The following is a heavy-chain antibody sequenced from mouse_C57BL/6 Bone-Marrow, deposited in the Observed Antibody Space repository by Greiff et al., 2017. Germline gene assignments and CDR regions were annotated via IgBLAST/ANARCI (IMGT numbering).Heavy chain of an antibody. J-gene: IGHJ3*01. D-gene: IGHD2-5*01. Sequence: VKLVESGGGLVKPGGSLKLSCAASGFTFSSYTMSWVRQTPEKRLEWVATISGGGGNTYYPDSVKGRFTISRANAKNTLYLQMGSLRSEDTALYYCAIHERVRPGAWVGYWGQGTRVTVSA. CDR1: GFTFSSYT. CDR3: AIHERVRPGAWVGY. CDR2: ISGGGGNT. V-gene: IGHV5-9*01.